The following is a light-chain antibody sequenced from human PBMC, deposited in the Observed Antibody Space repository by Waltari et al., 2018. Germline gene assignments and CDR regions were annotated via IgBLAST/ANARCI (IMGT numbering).Light chain of an antibody. J-gene: IGLJ2*01. CDR1: RSF. V-gene: IGLV2-23*01. Sequence: QSALTQPASVSGSPGRSITISCIGGRSFVSWYQQHPGKAPKLMIYDDIRRPSGVSNRFSASKSDNTASLTISGLQADDEAVYYCSSFVGGTTYLLIGGGTRLTVL. CDR3: SSFVGGTTYLL. CDR2: DDI.